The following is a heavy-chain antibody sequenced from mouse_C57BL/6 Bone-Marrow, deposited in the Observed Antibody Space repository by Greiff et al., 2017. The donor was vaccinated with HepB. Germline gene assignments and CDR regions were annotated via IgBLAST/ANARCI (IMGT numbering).Heavy chain of an antibody. V-gene: IGHV1-85*01. CDR1: GYTFTSYD. Sequence: QVQLQQSGPELVKPGASVKLSCKASGYTFTSYDINWVKQRPGQGLEWIGWIYPRDGSTKYNEKFKGKATLTVDTSSSTAYMELHSLTSEDSAVYFCARRKVYDYDGWYFDVWGTGTTVTVSS. D-gene: IGHD2-4*01. CDR3: ARRKVYDYDGWYFDV. J-gene: IGHJ1*03. CDR2: IYPRDGST.